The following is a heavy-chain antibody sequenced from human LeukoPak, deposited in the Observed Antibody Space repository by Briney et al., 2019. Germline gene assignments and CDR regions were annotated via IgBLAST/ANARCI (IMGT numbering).Heavy chain of an antibody. CDR2: IRHDGNKK. V-gene: IGHV3-30*02. CDR1: GFTFSDYG. Sequence: GGSLRLSCAASGFTFSDYGMLWVRQAPGKGLDWVAFIRHDGNKKLYADSVKGRFTISRDNSKNTLYLYVSSLRPDDSAVYYCVKDNPLDYWGQGTLVIVSP. CDR3: VKDNPLDY. J-gene: IGHJ4*02.